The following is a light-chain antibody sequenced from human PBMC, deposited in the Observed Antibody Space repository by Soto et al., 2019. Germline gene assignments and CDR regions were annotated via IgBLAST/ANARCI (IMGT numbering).Light chain of an antibody. Sequence: QSVLTRPASVSGSPGQSITISCTGTSSDVGGYNYVSWYQQHPGKAPKLMIYRVSNRPSGVSNRFSGSKSGNTASLTISVLQAEDEADYYCTSYTSSITYVFGTGTKV. CDR2: RVS. V-gene: IGLV2-14*01. J-gene: IGLJ1*01. CDR1: SSDVGGYNY. CDR3: TSYTSSITYV.